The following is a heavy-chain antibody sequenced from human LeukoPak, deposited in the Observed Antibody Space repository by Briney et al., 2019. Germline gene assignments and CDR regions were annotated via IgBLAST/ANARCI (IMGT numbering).Heavy chain of an antibody. Sequence: PGGSLRLSCAASGVTFSGSYMSWVRQAPGKGLEWVSVIYTSGDTYYADSVKGRFTISRDSSKNTLYLQMNTLRTEDTAFYYCVRVRYSGSWFPVPNFDCWGRGTLVTVSS. D-gene: IGHD1-26*01. CDR3: VRVRYSGSWFPVPNFDC. CDR2: IYTSGDT. J-gene: IGHJ4*02. CDR1: GVTFSGSY. V-gene: IGHV3-66*01.